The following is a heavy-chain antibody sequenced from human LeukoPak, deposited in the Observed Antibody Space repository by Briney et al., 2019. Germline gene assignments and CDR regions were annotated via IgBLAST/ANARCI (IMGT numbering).Heavy chain of an antibody. V-gene: IGHV1/OR15-3*02. CDR1: GYTFTDYY. D-gene: IGHD2-15*01. CDR3: ARELYCSGGSCYSGFDP. Sequence: GASVKVSCKASGYTFTDYYIHWVRQAPGQGLEWMGWINAGNGNTKYSQKFQGGVTITRDTSASTAYMELSSLRSEDTAVYYCARELYCSGGSCYSGFDPWGQGTLVTVSS. CDR2: INAGNGNT. J-gene: IGHJ5*02.